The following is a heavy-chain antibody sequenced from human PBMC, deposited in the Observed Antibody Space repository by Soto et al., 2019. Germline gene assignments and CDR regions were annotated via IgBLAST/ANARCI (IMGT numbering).Heavy chain of an antibody. CDR2: ISGSGTTI. D-gene: IGHD3-10*01. CDR1: EFSFSTST. CDR3: ARERRISMFRGVNHWFDP. J-gene: IGHJ5*02. V-gene: IGHV3-48*02. Sequence: EVQLVQSGGGLVQPGGSLRLSCVASEFSFSTSTMNWVRQAPGKGLEWVSHISGSGTTIYYADSVKGRFTISRDNAKNSVSLQMNSLRDEDTAVYYCARERRISMFRGVNHWFDPWGQGTLVTVSS.